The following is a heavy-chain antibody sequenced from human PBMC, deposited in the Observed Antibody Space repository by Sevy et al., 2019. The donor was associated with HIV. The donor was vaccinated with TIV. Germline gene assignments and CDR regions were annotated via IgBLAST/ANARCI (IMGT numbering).Heavy chain of an antibody. D-gene: IGHD3-10*01. V-gene: IGHV3-23*01. CDR1: GFTFRNYV. Sequence: EGSLRLSCAASGFTFRNYVMNWVRQPPGKGLEWVSVISDGGGTTYYADSVKGRFTISRDDSKSTLYLQMNSLRVEDTAVYFCAKRVAGALAALDIWGQGTMVTVS. J-gene: IGHJ3*02. CDR3: AKRVAGALAALDI. CDR2: ISDGGGTT.